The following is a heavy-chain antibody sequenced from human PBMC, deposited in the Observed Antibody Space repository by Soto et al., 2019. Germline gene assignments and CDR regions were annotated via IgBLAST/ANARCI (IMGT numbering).Heavy chain of an antibody. CDR1: GFTFSSYG. CDR3: ARDRADCSGGSCYPYYFDY. CDR2: IWYDGSNK. Sequence: HPGGSLRLSCAASGFTFSSYGMHWVRQAPGKGLEWVAVIWYDGSNKYYADSVKGRFTISRDNSKNTLYLQMNSLRAEDTAVYYCARDRADCSGGSCYPYYFDYWGQGTLVTVSS. V-gene: IGHV3-33*01. J-gene: IGHJ4*02. D-gene: IGHD2-15*01.